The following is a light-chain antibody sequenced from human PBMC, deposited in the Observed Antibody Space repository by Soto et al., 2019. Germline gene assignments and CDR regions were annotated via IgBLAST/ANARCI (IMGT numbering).Light chain of an antibody. CDR1: ALPKQY. V-gene: IGLV3-25*03. CDR2: KDS. CDR3: QSADSSGTRG. Sequence: SYELTQPPSVSVSPGQTARITCSGDALPKQYAYWYQQKPGQAPVLVIYKDSERPSGIPERFSGSSSGTTVTLTISGVQAEDEADYYCQSADSSGTRGFGEGTKLTVL. J-gene: IGLJ3*02.